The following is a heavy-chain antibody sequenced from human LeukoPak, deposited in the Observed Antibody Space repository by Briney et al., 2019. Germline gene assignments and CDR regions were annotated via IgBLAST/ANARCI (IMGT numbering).Heavy chain of an antibody. CDR1: GDSVSSNSAS. CDR2: TYYRSKWYN. CDR3: ARAQGYLDL. V-gene: IGHV6-1*01. Sequence: SQTLSLTCAISGDSVSSNSASWNWIRQSPSRGLEWLGGTYYRSKWYNEYALSVKSRLTINPDTSKNQFSLQLNSVTPDDTAVYYCARAQGYLDLWGRGTLVTVSS. J-gene: IGHJ2*01.